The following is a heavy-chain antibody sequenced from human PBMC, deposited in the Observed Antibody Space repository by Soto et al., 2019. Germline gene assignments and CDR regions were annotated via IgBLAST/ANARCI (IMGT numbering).Heavy chain of an antibody. J-gene: IGHJ3*02. D-gene: IGHD3-16*02. CDR1: GFTVSSNY. V-gene: IGHV3-53*01. Sequence: EVQLVESGGGLIQPGGSLRLSCAASGFTVSSNYMSWVRQTPGKGLEWVSIIYSGGSSYYADSVKGRFTISRDNSKNTLYLQMNSLRAEDTAGYYCASCSMITFGGVIVDDAFDMWGQGTMVSVSS. CDR3: ASCSMITFGGVIVDDAFDM. CDR2: IYSGGSS.